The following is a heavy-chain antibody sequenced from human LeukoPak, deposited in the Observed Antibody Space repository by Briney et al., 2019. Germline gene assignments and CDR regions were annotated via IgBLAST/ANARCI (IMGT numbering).Heavy chain of an antibody. J-gene: IGHJ4*02. D-gene: IGHD1-26*01. CDR3: TTDRGRTELPLFAY. CDR2: ISGSGGST. CDR1: GFTFSSYA. Sequence: PGGSLRLSCAASGFTFSSYAMSWVRQAPGKGLEWVSAISGSGGSTYYADSVKGRFTISRDNSKNTLYLQLNSLKTEDTALYYCTTDRGRTELPLFAYWGQGTLVTVSS. V-gene: IGHV3-23*01.